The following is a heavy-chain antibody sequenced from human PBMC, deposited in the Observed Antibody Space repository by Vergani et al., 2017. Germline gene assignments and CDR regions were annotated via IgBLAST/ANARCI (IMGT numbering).Heavy chain of an antibody. Sequence: EVQLMESGGGWAQPGGSRRLSCAASGFVFSESPINWVRQAPGKGLGWLGHIRRRSEHYATAYGPSLIGRATISRDDSTNTAYLQLSSLGTDDTAIYFCSAQTQSCHDYWGQGTLVAVSS. J-gene: IGHJ4*02. CDR3: SAQTQSCHDY. V-gene: IGHV3-73*01. CDR1: GFVFSESP. D-gene: IGHD3-10*01. CDR2: IRRRSEHYAT.